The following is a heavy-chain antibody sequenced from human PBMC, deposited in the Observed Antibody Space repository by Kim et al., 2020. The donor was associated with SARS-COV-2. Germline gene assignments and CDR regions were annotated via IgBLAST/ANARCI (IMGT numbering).Heavy chain of an antibody. D-gene: IGHD2-2*01. CDR3: ARDFKGTSNWEFDY. V-gene: IGHV1-2*02. J-gene: IGHJ4*02. CDR2: IYSKTGET. Sequence: ASVKVSCKASGYTFTDYVLHWVRQAPGRGLEWLGWIYSKTGETKYTQRIQDRVTLTRDRSISTAYMELSGLGSDDTAVYYCARDFKGTSNWEFDYWGQGTLVTVSS. CDR1: GYTFTDYV.